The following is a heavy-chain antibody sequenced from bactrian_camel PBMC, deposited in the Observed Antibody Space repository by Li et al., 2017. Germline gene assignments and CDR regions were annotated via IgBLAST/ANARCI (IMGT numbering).Heavy chain of an antibody. CDR3: AVADSAGDCYSASEYNY. CDR2: IESDGTA. V-gene: IGHV3S57*01. D-gene: IGHD2*01. CDR1: GDTYSSYC. Sequence: SGGGSVQAGGSLRLSCEVSGDTYSSYCMGWFRQTPGKEREGVASIESDGTAKYAASVKGRFTVSRDNAKNTLYLHMNSLKPDDTAMYVCAVADSAGDCYSASEYNYWGQGTQVTVS. J-gene: IGHJ4*01.